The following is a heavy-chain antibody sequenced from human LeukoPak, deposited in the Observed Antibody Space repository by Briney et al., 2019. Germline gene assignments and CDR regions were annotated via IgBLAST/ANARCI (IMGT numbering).Heavy chain of an antibody. D-gene: IGHD1-26*01. Sequence: GGSLRLSCAASGFTFSSYGMSWVRQAPGKGLEWVSAISGSGGSTYYADSVKGRFTISRGNSKNTLYLQMNSLRAEDTAVYYCAKDRRVGATEAYYWGQGILVTVSS. V-gene: IGHV3-23*01. J-gene: IGHJ4*02. CDR2: ISGSGGST. CDR3: AKDRRVGATEAYY. CDR1: GFTFSSYG.